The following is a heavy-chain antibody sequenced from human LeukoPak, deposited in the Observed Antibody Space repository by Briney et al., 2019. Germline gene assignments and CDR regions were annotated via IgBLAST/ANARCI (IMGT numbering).Heavy chain of an antibody. CDR1: SGSFSGYY. CDR2: IYRSGST. D-gene: IGHD3-10*01. V-gene: IGHV4-34*01. J-gene: IGHJ4*02. Sequence: SETLSLTCGVSSGSFSGYYWSWIRQPPGTGLEWIGNIYRSGSTNYNPSLKSRVTISVDTSKNQFSLKLSSVTAADTAVYYCARVDYGSGSCFDYWGQGTLVTVSS. CDR3: ARVDYGSGSCFDY.